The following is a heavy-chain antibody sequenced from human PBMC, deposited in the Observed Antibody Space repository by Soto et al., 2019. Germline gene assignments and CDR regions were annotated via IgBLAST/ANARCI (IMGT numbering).Heavy chain of an antibody. V-gene: IGHV4-30-4*01. Sequence: SETLSLTCTVSGDSISSGDYYWSWIRQPPGKGLEWIGYIYYSGSTYYNPSLKSRVTMSVDTSKNQFSLNLNSVTAADTAVYYCARGPASKNWFDPWGQGTLVTVSS. CDR1: GDSISSGDYY. CDR2: IYYSGST. J-gene: IGHJ5*02. CDR3: ARGPASKNWFDP. D-gene: IGHD2-2*01.